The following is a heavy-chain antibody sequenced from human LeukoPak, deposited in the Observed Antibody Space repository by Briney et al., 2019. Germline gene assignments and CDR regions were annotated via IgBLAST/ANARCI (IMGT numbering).Heavy chain of an antibody. J-gene: IGHJ4*02. Sequence: GESLKISCKGSGYIFTSYWIGWVRQMPGKGLEWMGIIYPGDSDTRYSPSFQGQVTISADKYISTAYLQWSSLKASDTAMYYCARPSSGWYGDVDFDYWGQGTLVTVSS. CDR3: ARPSSGWYGDVDFDY. CDR1: GYIFTSYW. CDR2: IYPGDSDT. D-gene: IGHD6-19*01. V-gene: IGHV5-51*01.